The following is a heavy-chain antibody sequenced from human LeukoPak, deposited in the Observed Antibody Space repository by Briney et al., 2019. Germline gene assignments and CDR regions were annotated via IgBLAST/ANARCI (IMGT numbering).Heavy chain of an antibody. CDR3: ARGLFVVVITTDYCGLDV. J-gene: IGHJ6*02. CDR1: GFNFSKYW. CDR2: VKQDGSEK. Sequence: GGSLRLSCAASGFNFSKYWMTWVRQAPGKGLEWVANVKQDGSEKYYVDSVRGRLTISRDNAKNALYLQMNSLRAEDTAVYYCARGLFVVVITTDYCGLDVWGQGTTVTVSS. D-gene: IGHD3-22*01. V-gene: IGHV3-7*01.